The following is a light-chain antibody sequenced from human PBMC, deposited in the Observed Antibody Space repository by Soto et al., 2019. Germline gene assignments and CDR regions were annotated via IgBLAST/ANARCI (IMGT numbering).Light chain of an antibody. Sequence: DFEMTQSPSSLSASIGDRVTITCRASQITDNHLNWYQQKPGKAPKLLIYAASTLQSAVPSRFSGSGSGTDFTLTISSLQPEDFATYHCQQSYRTQYTFGQGTKLEIK. CDR2: AAS. J-gene: IGKJ2*01. CDR1: QITDNH. V-gene: IGKV1-39*01. CDR3: QQSYRTQYT.